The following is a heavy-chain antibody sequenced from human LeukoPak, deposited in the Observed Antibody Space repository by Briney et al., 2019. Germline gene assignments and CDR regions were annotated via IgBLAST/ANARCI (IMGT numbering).Heavy chain of an antibody. V-gene: IGHV3-48*01. CDR2: ISSSSSTI. CDR3: ARGNRAQLWLPVDAFDI. J-gene: IGHJ3*02. Sequence: GGSLRLSCAASGFTFSSYSMNWVRQAPGKGLEWVSYISSSSSTIYYADSVKGRFTISRDNAKSSLYLQMNSLRAEDTAVYYCARGNRAQLWLPVDAFDIWGQGTMVTVSS. CDR1: GFTFSSYS. D-gene: IGHD5-18*01.